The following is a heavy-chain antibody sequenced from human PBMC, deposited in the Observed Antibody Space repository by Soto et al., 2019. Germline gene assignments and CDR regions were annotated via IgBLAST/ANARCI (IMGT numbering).Heavy chain of an antibody. CDR1: GYTFTGYY. J-gene: IGHJ6*03. CDR3: ASGPAGHYYMDV. CDR2: INPNSGGT. D-gene: IGHD3-10*01. Sequence: ASVKVSCKASGYTFTGYYMHWVRQAPGQGLEWMGWINPNSGGTNYAQKFQGWVTMTRDTSISTAYMELSRLRSDDTAVYYCASGPAGHYYMDVWGKRTTVTVSS. V-gene: IGHV1-2*04.